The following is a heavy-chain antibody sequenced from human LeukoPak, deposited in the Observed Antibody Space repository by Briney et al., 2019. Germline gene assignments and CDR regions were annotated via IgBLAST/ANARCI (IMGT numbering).Heavy chain of an antibody. CDR2: ISYSGTT. D-gene: IGHD1-26*01. J-gene: IGHJ4*02. CDR1: GGSISSYY. CDR3: ARDRKRVGAAYYFDY. Sequence: SETLSLTCTVSGGSISSYYWSWIRQPPGKGLEWIGYISYSGTTNYNPSLKSRVTISVDTSKNQFSLNLTSVTATDTAVYYCARDRKRVGAAYYFDYWGQGTLVAVSS. V-gene: IGHV4-59*01.